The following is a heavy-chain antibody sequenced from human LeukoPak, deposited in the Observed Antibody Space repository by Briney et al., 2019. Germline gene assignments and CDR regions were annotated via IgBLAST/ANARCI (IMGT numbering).Heavy chain of an antibody. CDR2: IKQDGSEK. D-gene: IGHD1-26*01. CDR3: AREKISGSLDY. V-gene: IGHV3-7*01. J-gene: IGHJ4*02. CDR1: GFTISSYC. Sequence: LPGGSLRLSCAASGFTISSYCMSWVRQAPGKGPDWVANIKQDGSEKYYVDSVKGRFTISRENAKNSLYLQMNSLRAEDTAVYYCAREKISGSLDYWGQGTLVTVSS.